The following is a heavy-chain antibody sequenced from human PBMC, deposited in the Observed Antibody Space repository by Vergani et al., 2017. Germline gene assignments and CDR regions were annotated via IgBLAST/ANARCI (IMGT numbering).Heavy chain of an antibody. D-gene: IGHD3-22*01. V-gene: IGHV4-59*01. CDR3: AGVGDSSGIYYYYYMDV. J-gene: IGHJ6*03. Sequence: QVQLQESGPGLVKPSETLSLTCTVSGGSISSYYWSWIRQPPGKGLEWIGYIYYSGSTNYNPSLKSRFTISVDTSKNQFSLKLSSVTAADTAVYYCAGVGDSSGIYYYYYMDVWGKGTTVTVSS. CDR2: IYYSGST. CDR1: GGSISSYY.